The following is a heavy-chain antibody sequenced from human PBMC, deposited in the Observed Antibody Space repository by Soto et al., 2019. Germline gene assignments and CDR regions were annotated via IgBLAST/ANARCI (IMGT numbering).Heavy chain of an antibody. CDR1: GFTFSSYS. D-gene: IGHD3-22*01. J-gene: IGHJ6*04. CDR3: ARDHSPVYYDVSGYLFYYYCGMDV. V-gene: IGHV3-21*01. Sequence: EVQLVESGGGLVKPGGSLRLSCAASGFTFSSYSMNWVRQAPGKGLEWVSSISSSSSYIYYADSVKGRFTISRDNARNLAYLLMNSLRGEVTVVYFCARDHSPVYYDVSGYLFYYYCGMDVWGEGTTVTVFS. CDR2: ISSSSSYI.